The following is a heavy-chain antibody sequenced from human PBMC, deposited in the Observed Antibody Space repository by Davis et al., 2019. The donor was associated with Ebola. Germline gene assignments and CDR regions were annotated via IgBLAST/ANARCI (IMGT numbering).Heavy chain of an antibody. J-gene: IGHJ4*02. D-gene: IGHD3-22*01. V-gene: IGHV1-46*01. Sequence: ASVKVSCKAAGGTLRTHGISWVRQAPGQGLEWMGIINPSGGSTSYAQKFQGRVTMTRDTSTSTVYMELSSLRSEDTAVYYCARGRYDSSGLIYWGQGTLVTVSS. CDR2: INPSGGST. CDR1: GGTLRTHG. CDR3: ARGRYDSSGLIY.